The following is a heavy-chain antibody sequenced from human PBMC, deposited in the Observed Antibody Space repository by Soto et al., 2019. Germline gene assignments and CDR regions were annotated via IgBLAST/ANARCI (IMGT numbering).Heavy chain of an antibody. CDR3: ARSLEGYTLLRLPYRSRWYSLDY. V-gene: IGHV1-69*06. Sequence: QVQLVQSGAEVKKPGSSVKVSCKASGGTFSSYAISWVRQAPGQGLEGRGGIIPIFGTANDAQKFQGRVTITADKPTSTAYMDLSSLRSEDTAVYYCARSLEGYTLLRLPYRSRWYSLDYWGQGTLVTVSS. CDR1: GGTFSSYA. CDR2: IIPIFGTA. J-gene: IGHJ4*02. D-gene: IGHD6-13*01.